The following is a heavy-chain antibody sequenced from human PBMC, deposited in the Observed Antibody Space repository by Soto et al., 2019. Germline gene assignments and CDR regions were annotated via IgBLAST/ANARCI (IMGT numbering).Heavy chain of an antibody. D-gene: IGHD2-2*02. Sequence: LRLSCVGSGLTFSTYSINWVRQAPGKGLEWVSSISSRSDIYYADSVKGRFTISRDNAKNSVSLQMNSLRAEDTAVYYCAREYTAWPLAYGLDVWGQGTTVTVSS. CDR3: AREYTAWPLAYGLDV. V-gene: IGHV3-21*01. CDR2: ISSRSDI. J-gene: IGHJ6*02. CDR1: GLTFSTYS.